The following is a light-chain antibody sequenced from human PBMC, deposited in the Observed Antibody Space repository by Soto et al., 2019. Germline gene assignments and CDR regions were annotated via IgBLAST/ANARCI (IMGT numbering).Light chain of an antibody. J-gene: IGLJ2*01. CDR2: SNN. CDR3: AAWDYSLNGVV. Sequence: QSVLTQSPSASGTPGQRVTISCSGSSSNIGSNTVNWYQQLPGTAPKLLIYSNNQRPSGVPDRFSGSKSGTSASLAISGLQSEDEDDYYCAAWDYSLNGVVFGGGTKLTVL. V-gene: IGLV1-44*01. CDR1: SSNIGSNT.